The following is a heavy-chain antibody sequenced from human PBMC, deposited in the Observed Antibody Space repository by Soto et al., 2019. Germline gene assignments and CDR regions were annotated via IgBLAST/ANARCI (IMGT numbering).Heavy chain of an antibody. CDR3: ARETYYDCWSGFYIGEYFDY. Sequence: PSETLSLTCTVSGGSVSSGSYYWSWIRQPPGKGLEWIGYIYYSGSTNYNPSLKSRVTISVDTSKNQFSLKLSSVTAADTAVYYCARETYYDCWSGFYIGEYFDYWGQGTLVTVSS. J-gene: IGHJ4*02. CDR1: GGSVSSGSYY. D-gene: IGHD3-3*01. CDR2: IYYSGST. V-gene: IGHV4-61*01.